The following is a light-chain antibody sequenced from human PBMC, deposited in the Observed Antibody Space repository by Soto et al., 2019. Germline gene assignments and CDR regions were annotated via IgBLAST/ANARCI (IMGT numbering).Light chain of an antibody. CDR2: KAS. CDR1: QSISTW. J-gene: IGKJ4*01. Sequence: DIQMTQSPSTLSASVGDRVTITSRASQSISTWLAWYQQKPGKAPKLLIYKASNLEGGVPSRFSGSGSGTEFTITINSLQPDDFATYYCQQFNTYPLSFVGGTTVEIK. CDR3: QQFNTYPLS. V-gene: IGKV1-5*03.